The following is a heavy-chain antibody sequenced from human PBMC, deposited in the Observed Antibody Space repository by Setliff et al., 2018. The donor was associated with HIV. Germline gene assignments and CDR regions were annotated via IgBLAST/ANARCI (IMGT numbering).Heavy chain of an antibody. J-gene: IGHJ4*02. D-gene: IGHD3-10*01. CDR1: GASISSYY. V-gene: IGHV4-4*07. Sequence: SETLSLTCTVSGASISSYYWSWIRQPAGKGLEWIGRFYSSGSTNYNPSLKSRVTMSVDTSKNQFSLNLRSVTAADTAVYYCARNLWFGGNRYSDYWGQGTLVTVSS. CDR2: FYSSGST. CDR3: ARNLWFGGNRYSDY.